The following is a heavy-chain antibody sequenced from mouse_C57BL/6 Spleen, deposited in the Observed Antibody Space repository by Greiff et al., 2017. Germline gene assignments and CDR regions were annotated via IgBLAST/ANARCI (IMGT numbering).Heavy chain of an antibody. J-gene: IGHJ4*01. CDR1: GFSLTSYG. Sequence: VQLQQSGPGLVQPSQSLSITCTVSGFSLTSYGVHWVRQSPGKGLEWLGVIWRGGSTDYNAAFMSRLSITKDNSKSQVFFKMNSLQADDTAIYYCAKSRIYYGNSYAMDYWGQGTSVTVSS. CDR2: IWRGGST. CDR3: AKSRIYYGNSYAMDY. D-gene: IGHD2-1*01. V-gene: IGHV2-5*01.